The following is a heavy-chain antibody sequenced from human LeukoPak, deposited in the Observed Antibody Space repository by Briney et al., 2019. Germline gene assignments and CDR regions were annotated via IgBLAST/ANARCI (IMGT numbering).Heavy chain of an antibody. CDR3: AREFSSSWFDY. J-gene: IGHJ4*02. V-gene: IGHV1-2*04. CDR1: GYTFTGHY. Sequence: ASVKVSYKASGYTFTGHYMHWVRQAPGQGLEWMGWINCNTGGTNYAQNFQGWVRMTRDTSISTVYMELSRLRSDDTAVYYCAREFSSSWFDYWGQGTLVTVSS. CDR2: INCNTGGT. D-gene: IGHD3-22*01.